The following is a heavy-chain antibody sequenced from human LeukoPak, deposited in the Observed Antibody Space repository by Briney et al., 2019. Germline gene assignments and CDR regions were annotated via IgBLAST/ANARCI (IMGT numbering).Heavy chain of an antibody. CDR2: IYPRDGST. CDR1: GYTFTSNY. Sequence: ASVKASCKASGYTFTSNYIHWVRQAPGQGLEWMGMIYPRDGSTSYAQKFQGRVTVTRDTSTSTVHMELSGLRSEDTAVYYCARDQEGLDYWGQGTLVTVSS. J-gene: IGHJ4*02. V-gene: IGHV1-46*01. CDR3: ARDQEGLDY.